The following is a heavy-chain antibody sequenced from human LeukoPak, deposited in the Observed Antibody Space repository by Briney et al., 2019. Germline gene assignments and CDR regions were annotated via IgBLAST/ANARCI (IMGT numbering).Heavy chain of an antibody. Sequence: SETLSLTCTVSGGSISGDYWSWIRQPPGKGLEWIGYIYYSGSTNYNPSLKSRFTISVDTSKNQFSLKLSSVTAADTAVYYCARAGGSSTGGDYWGQGTLVTVSS. D-gene: IGHD2-2*01. CDR2: IYYSGST. CDR3: ARAGGSSTGGDY. CDR1: GGSISGDY. J-gene: IGHJ4*02. V-gene: IGHV4-59*01.